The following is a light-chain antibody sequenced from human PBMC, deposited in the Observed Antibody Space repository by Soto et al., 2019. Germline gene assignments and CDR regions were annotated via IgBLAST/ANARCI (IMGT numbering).Light chain of an antibody. Sequence: EIVMTQSPATLSVSPGGRATLSCRASQSISDSLAWYQQKPGQAPKLLIYTASSGATGVPARFSGSGSGTDFTLTISSLQSEDFAVYYCQQYNSRPWTFGQGTKVDIK. CDR3: QQYNSRPWT. CDR2: TAS. J-gene: IGKJ1*01. V-gene: IGKV3-15*01. CDR1: QSISDS.